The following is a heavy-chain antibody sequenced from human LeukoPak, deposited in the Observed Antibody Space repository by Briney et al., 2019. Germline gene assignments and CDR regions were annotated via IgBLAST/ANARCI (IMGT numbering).Heavy chain of an antibody. CDR3: ARSNLAGWLDP. D-gene: IGHD1-14*01. Sequence: GASVKASCEASGYTFIAYYMHWVRQAPGQGLEWMGWISAYNGATNYAQKLQGRVTMTTDTSTSTVHMELRSLRSDDTAVYYCARSNLAGWLDPWGQGTLVTVSS. CDR2: ISAYNGAT. CDR1: GYTFIAYY. V-gene: IGHV1-18*04. J-gene: IGHJ5*02.